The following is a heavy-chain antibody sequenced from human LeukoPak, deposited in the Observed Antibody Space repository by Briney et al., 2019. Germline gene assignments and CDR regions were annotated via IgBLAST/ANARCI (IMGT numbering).Heavy chain of an antibody. D-gene: IGHD1-1*01. V-gene: IGHV3-23*01. J-gene: IGHJ5*02. CDR1: GFTFSSYG. CDR2: ISGSGGST. CDR3: AKDRTGTTGADWFDP. Sequence: GGSLRLSCAASGFTFSSYGMAWVRQAPGKGPEWVSAISGSGGSTYYADSVKGRFTISRDNSKNTLSLQMNSLRADDTAVYYCAKDRTGTTGADWFDPWGQGTLVTVSS.